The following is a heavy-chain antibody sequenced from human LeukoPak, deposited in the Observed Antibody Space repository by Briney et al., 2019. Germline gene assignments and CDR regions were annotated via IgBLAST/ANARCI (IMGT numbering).Heavy chain of an antibody. V-gene: IGHV4-39*01. CDR1: GGSMSSYY. CDR2: IYYSGST. D-gene: IGHD1-26*01. J-gene: IGHJ3*02. Sequence: SETLSLTCTVSGGSMSSYYWGWIRQPPGKGLEWIGIIYYSGSTSYNPSLKSRVTISVDTSKNQFSLKLSSVTAADTAVYYCARHNSGITSGAFDIWGQGTMVTVSS. CDR3: ARHNSGITSGAFDI.